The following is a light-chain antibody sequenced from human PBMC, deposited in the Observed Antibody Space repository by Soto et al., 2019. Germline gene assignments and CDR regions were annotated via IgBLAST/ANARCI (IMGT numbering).Light chain of an antibody. J-gene: IGKJ1*01. CDR3: QQYGSSPCT. Sequence: MVLTQSPGTLSLSPGERATLSCRASQSVSSSYLAWYQQKPGQAPRLLIYGASSRATGIPDRFSGSGSGTDFTLTISRLEPEDFAVYYCQQYGSSPCTFGQGTKVDI. V-gene: IGKV3-20*01. CDR2: GAS. CDR1: QSVSSSY.